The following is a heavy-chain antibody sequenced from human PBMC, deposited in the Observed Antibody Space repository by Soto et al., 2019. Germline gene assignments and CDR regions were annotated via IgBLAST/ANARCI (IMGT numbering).Heavy chain of an antibody. CDR3: VKDLVPVDTAMGPADY. CDR1: GFTFSSYA. V-gene: IGHV3-64D*08. J-gene: IGHJ4*02. CDR2: ISSNGGST. Sequence: GGSLRLSCSASGFTFSSYAMHWVRQAPGKGLEYVSAISSNGGSTYYADSVKGRFTISRDNSKNTLYLQMSSLRAEDTAVYYCVKDLVPVDTAMGPADYWGQGTLVTVSS. D-gene: IGHD5-18*01.